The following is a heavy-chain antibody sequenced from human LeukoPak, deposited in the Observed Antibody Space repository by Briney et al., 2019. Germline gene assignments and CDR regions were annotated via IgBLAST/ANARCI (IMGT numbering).Heavy chain of an antibody. CDR3: TRHPSSAWAIDY. Sequence: SETLSLTCTVSGDSFSSSSFYWGWIRQPPGKGLECIGSMSYSGSTYYNPSLKSRVTISVDTSKNQFFLNLSSVAAADTAVYYCTRHPSSAWAIDYWGQGTLVTVSS. D-gene: IGHD6-19*01. J-gene: IGHJ4*02. CDR1: GDSFSSSSFY. V-gene: IGHV4-39*01. CDR2: MSYSGST.